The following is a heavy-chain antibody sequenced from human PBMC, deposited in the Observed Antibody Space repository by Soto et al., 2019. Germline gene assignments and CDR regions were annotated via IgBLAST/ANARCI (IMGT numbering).Heavy chain of an antibody. D-gene: IGHD3-10*01. CDR2: IYYSGST. CDR3: ARRRIELWFGESPSGMDV. Sequence: SDTLSLTCTVSGGSISSGDYYWSWIRQPPGKGLEWIGYIYYSGSTYYNPSLKSRVTISVDTSKNQFSLKLSSVTAADTAVYYCARRRIELWFGESPSGMDVWGQGTTVT. CDR1: GGSISSGDYY. J-gene: IGHJ6*02. V-gene: IGHV4-30-4*02.